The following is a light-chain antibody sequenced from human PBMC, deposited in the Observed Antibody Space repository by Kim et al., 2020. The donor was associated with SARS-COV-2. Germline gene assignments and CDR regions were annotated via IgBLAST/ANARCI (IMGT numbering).Light chain of an antibody. CDR3: QQYGSSPSLT. Sequence: PGERATLSCRASQSVSSSYLAWYQQKPGQAARLLIYGASSRATGIPDRFSGSGSGTDFTLTISRLEPEDFAVYYCQQYGSSPSLTFGGGTKVDIK. J-gene: IGKJ4*01. V-gene: IGKV3-20*01. CDR2: GAS. CDR1: QSVSSSY.